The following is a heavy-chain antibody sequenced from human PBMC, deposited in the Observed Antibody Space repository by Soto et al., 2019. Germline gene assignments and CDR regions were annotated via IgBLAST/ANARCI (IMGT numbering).Heavy chain of an antibody. J-gene: IGHJ6*02. CDR2: ISGYNGNT. CDR1: DNTFTHYG. V-gene: IGHV1-18*01. CDR3: AATGGNYFGLDL. Sequence: ASVQVSCKSSDNTFTHYGINWVRQAPGQGLEWMGWISGYNGNTKYAQKFQDRVTMTADTSTRTAFMEVRSLTSDDTGVYFCAATGGNYFGLDLWVQGTTVTVSS. D-gene: IGHD2-8*02.